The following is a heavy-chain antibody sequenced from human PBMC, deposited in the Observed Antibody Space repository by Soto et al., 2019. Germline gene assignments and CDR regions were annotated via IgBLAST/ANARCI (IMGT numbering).Heavy chain of an antibody. CDR3: ARDQAPYDFWSGYYTPLDV. J-gene: IGHJ6*02. V-gene: IGHV1-18*01. CDR2: ISAYNGNT. Sequence: ASVKVSCKASGYTFTSYGISWVRQAPGQGLEWMGWISAYNGNTNYAQKLQGRVTMTTGTSTSTADMELRSLRSDDTAVYYCARDQAPYDFWSGYYTPLDVWGQGTTVTVSS. D-gene: IGHD3-3*01. CDR1: GYTFTSYG.